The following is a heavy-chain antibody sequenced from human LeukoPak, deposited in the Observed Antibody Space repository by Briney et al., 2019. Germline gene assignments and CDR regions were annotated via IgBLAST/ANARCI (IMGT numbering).Heavy chain of an antibody. Sequence: GRSLRLSCAASGFTFSSYGMHWGRQAPGKGLEWVAVISYDGSNKYYADSVKGRFTISRDNSKNTLYLQMNSLRAEDTAVYYCAKDLPLNNIVVVPAAYDPAFDYWGQGTLVTVSS. J-gene: IGHJ4*02. D-gene: IGHD2-2*01. CDR3: AKDLPLNNIVVVPAAYDPAFDY. CDR1: GFTFSSYG. V-gene: IGHV3-30*18. CDR2: ISYDGSNK.